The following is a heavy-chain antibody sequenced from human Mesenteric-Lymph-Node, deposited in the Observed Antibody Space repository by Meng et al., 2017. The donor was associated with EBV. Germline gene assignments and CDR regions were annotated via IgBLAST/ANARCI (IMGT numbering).Heavy chain of an antibody. CDR1: GGSISSGSQY. CDR3: AGSGSGSYYAIYYFDF. D-gene: IGHD3-10*01. Sequence: QVQRQESGPGLVKASGTLSLTCTVSGGSISSGSQYWSWIRQPPGKGLEWIGYIYYSGSTKYNPSLKSRVTMSVDTSKNQFSLRLNSVTAADTAVYYCAGSGSGSYYAIYYFDFWGQGTLVTVSS. J-gene: IGHJ4*02. V-gene: IGHV4-61*01. CDR2: IYYSGST.